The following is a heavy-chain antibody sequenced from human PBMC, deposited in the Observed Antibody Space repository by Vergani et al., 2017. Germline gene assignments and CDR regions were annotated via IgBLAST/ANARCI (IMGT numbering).Heavy chain of an antibody. D-gene: IGHD1-1*01. J-gene: IGHJ5*02. CDR3: AISTQDPGYNWFDP. V-gene: IGHV3-30*02. CDR2: IRYDGSNK. Sequence: VQLVESGGGLVKRWGSLRLSCAASGFTFSSYSMNWVRQAPGKGLEWVAFIRYDGSNKYYADSVKGRFTISRDNAKNSLYLQMNSLRAEDTAVYYCAISTQDPGYNWFDPWGQGTLVTVSS. CDR1: GFTFSSYS.